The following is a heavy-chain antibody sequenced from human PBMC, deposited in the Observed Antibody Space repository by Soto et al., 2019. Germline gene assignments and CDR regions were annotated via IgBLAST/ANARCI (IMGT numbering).Heavy chain of an antibody. CDR1: GGTFSTYS. CDR3: ARGGQYPKVYYYYGMDV. CDR2: SIPIFGTA. V-gene: IGHV1-69*01. D-gene: IGHD3-16*01. J-gene: IGHJ6*02. Sequence: QVQLVQSGAEVKKPGSSVKVSCKASGGTFSTYSISWVRQAPGQGLEWMGGSIPIFGTANYAQKFQGRVTITAGASTSTTYLGLGSLRSWDTAGYYWARGGQYPKVYYYYGMDVWGPGTTVTVSS.